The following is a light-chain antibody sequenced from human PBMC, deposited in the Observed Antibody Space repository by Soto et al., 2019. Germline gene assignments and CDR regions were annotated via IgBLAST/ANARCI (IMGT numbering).Light chain of an antibody. V-gene: IGKV3-15*01. CDR2: GAS. CDR3: QQYGSSPGT. J-gene: IGKJ1*01. CDR1: QSVGNN. Sequence: EIVMTQSPATLSVSPGERVTLSCRARQSVGNNLAWYQQKPGQAPRLLIYGASTRATGIPARFSGSGSETDFTLTISRLEPEDFAVYYCQQYGSSPGTFGQGTRWIS.